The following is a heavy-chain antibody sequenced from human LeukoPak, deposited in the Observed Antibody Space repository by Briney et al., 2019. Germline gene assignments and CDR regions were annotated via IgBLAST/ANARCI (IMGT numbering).Heavy chain of an antibody. CDR3: ARASITMVRGVIMEPYYFDY. J-gene: IGHJ4*02. Sequence: SETLSLTCTVSGGSISSYYWSWIRQPPGKGLEWIGYIYYSGSTNYNPSLKSRVTISVDTSKSQFSLKLSSVTAADTAVYYCARASITMVRGVIMEPYYFDYWGQGTLVTVSS. D-gene: IGHD3-10*01. CDR1: GGSISSYY. V-gene: IGHV4-59*01. CDR2: IYYSGST.